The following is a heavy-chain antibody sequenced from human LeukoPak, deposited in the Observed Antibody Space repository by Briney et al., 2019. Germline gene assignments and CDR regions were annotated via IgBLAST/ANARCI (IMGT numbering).Heavy chain of an antibody. CDR3: ARVWRLGLVGAGYFDY. V-gene: IGHV4-59*01. Sequence: PSETLSLTCTVSGGSISSYYWSWIRQPPGKGLEWIGYIYYSGSTNYNPSLKSRVTISVDTSKNQFSLKLSSVTAADTAVYYCARVWRLGLVGAGYFDYWGQGTLVTVSS. D-gene: IGHD3-3*01. J-gene: IGHJ4*02. CDR1: GGSISSYY. CDR2: IYYSGST.